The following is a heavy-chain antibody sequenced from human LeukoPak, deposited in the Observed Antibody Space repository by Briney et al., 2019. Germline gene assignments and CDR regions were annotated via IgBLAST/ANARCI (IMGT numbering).Heavy chain of an antibody. CDR2: IYTSGTT. CDR3: ARDLRGYTYGLGH. V-gene: IGHV4-4*07. CDR1: GGSIINYY. D-gene: IGHD5-18*01. J-gene: IGHJ4*02. Sequence: SETLSLTCTVSGGSIINYYWRWIRQPAGKGLEWIGRIYTSGTTNYNPSLKSRVTMSVDTSKNQLSLKLSSVTAADTAVYYCARDLRGYTYGLGHWGQGTLVTVSS.